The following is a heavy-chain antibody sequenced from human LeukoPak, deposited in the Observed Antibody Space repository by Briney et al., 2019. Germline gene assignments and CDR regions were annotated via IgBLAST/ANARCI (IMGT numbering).Heavy chain of an antibody. D-gene: IGHD5-24*01. CDR2: ISSSSSYI. Sequence: GWSLRLSCAASGFTFSSYSMNWVRQAPGKGLEWVSSISSSSSYIYYADSVKGRFTISRDNAKNSLYLQMNSLRAEDTAVYYCARDRLIDGYNKNWFDPWGQGTLVTVSS. CDR1: GFTFSSYS. CDR3: ARDRLIDGYNKNWFDP. J-gene: IGHJ5*02. V-gene: IGHV3-21*01.